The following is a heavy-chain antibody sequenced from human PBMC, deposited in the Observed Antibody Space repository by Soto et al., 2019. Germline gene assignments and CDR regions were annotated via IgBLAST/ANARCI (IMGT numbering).Heavy chain of an antibody. D-gene: IGHD5-18*01. J-gene: IGHJ3*02. CDR3: ARDGVWGYSYGDHDAFDI. Sequence: PSERLSVTCTVSGGSISSYYWSWIRQHPGKGLEWIGYIYYSGSTNYNPSLKSRVTISVDTSKNQFSLKLSSVTAADTAVYYCARDGVWGYSYGDHDAFDIWGQGTMVTVSS. V-gene: IGHV4-59*01. CDR2: IYYSGST. CDR1: GGSISSYY.